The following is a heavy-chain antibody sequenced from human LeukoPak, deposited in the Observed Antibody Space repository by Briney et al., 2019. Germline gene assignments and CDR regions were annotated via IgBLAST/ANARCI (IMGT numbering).Heavy chain of an antibody. CDR2: ISSSGSTI. CDR1: GFTFSDYY. J-gene: IGHJ6*03. Sequence: GGSLRLSCAASGFTFSDYYISWIRQAPGKGLEWVSYISSSGSTIYYADSVKGRFTISRDNAKNSLYLQMNSLRAEDTAVYYCARRWWYSYYYYYYMDVWGKGTTVTVSS. V-gene: IGHV3-11*01. CDR3: ARRWWYSYYYYYYMDV. D-gene: IGHD2-15*01.